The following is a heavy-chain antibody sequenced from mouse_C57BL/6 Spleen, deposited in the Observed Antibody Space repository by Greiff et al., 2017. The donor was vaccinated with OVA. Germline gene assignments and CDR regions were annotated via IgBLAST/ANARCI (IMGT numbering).Heavy chain of an antibody. D-gene: IGHD1-1*01. J-gene: IGHJ2*01. CDR3: ARELRGKRNYFDY. Sequence: EVQLQQSGPELVKPGASVKISCKASGYTFTDYYMNWVKQSHGKSLEWIGDINPNNGGTSYNQKFKGKATLTVDKSSSTAYMELRSLTSEDSAVYYCARELRGKRNYFDYWGQGTTLTVSS. V-gene: IGHV1-26*01. CDR1: GYTFTDYY. CDR2: INPNNGGT.